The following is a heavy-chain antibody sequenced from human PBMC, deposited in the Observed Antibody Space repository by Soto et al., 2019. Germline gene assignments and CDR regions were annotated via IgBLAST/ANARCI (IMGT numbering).Heavy chain of an antibody. CDR3: ATRPLLPGAP. V-gene: IGHV3-53*01. CDR2: IYSGGST. D-gene: IGHD3-22*01. J-gene: IGHJ3*01. CDR1: GFTFSSNA. Sequence: VQLVESGGGLIQPGGSLRLSCAASGFTFSSNAMNWVRQAPGKGLEWVSLIYSGGSTYYADSVKGRFTISRDNSKNTLYLQMSSLRAEDTAVYYCATRPLLPGAPWGQGTMVTVSS.